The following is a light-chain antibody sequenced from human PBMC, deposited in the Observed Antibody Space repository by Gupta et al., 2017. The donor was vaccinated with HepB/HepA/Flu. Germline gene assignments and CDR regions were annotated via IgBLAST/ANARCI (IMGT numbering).Light chain of an antibody. V-gene: IGKV1-27*01. CDR3: LSHNGFPLT. Sequence: IQMTQSPPSLSALAGDSVTITCRASQDIGKSLAWLQQKPGKDPRLLIFAASTLQSWVPSRFTGSVSGTDFTLTITSLQPEDVATYFCLSHNGFPLTFGPGTKVEIK. CDR2: AAS. CDR1: QDIGKS. J-gene: IGKJ3*01.